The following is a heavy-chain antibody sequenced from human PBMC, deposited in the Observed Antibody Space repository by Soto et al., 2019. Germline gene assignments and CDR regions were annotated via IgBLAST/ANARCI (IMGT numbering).Heavy chain of an antibody. V-gene: IGHV3-21*01. CDR1: GFTFSSYS. D-gene: IGHD1-20*01. Sequence: PGGSLRLSCAASGFTFSSYSMNWVRQAPGKGLEWVSSISSSSSYIYYADSVKGRFTISRDNARNSLHLQMTSLRVEDTAVYYCAKDSGCVNNACAYDPWGQGTLVTVSS. CDR2: ISSSSSYI. J-gene: IGHJ5*02. CDR3: AKDSGCVNNACAYDP.